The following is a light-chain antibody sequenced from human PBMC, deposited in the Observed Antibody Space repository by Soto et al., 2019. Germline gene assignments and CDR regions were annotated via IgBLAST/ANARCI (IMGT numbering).Light chain of an antibody. CDR3: QAWDSRSYV. J-gene: IGLJ1*01. CDR2: QDS. V-gene: IGLV3-1*01. Sequence: SYELSQPPSVSVSPGQTASITCSGEKLGDKYVCWYQQRPGRSPVLVIYQDSKRPSGIPERFSGSNSGNTATLTISGTQAMDEADYYCQAWDSRSYVFGTGTKLTVL. CDR1: KLGDKY.